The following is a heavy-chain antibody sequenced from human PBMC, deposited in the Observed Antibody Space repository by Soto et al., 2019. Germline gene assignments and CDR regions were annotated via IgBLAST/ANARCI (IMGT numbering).Heavy chain of an antibody. CDR2: IYYSGST. D-gene: IGHD6-13*01. J-gene: IGHJ6*03. CDR3: ARALGYIAAAGTSYSYYYMDV. CDR1: GGSISSGDYY. Sequence: SETLSLTCTVSGGSISSGDYYWSWIRQHPEKGLEWIGYIYYSGSTYYNPSLRSRVTISVDTSKNQFSLRLSSVTAADTAVYYCARALGYIAAAGTSYSYYYMDVWGKGTTVTVSS. V-gene: IGHV4-31*03.